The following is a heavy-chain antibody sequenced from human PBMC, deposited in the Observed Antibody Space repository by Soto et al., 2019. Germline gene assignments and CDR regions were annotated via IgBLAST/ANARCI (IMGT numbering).Heavy chain of an antibody. CDR2: IYHGGNT. CDR1: GYSVTNDNW. D-gene: IGHD3-16*01. Sequence: QVQLQESGPGLVKPSGTLSLTCSVSGYSVTNDNWWSWLRQPPGRGLEWIAEIYHGGNTNYRPSLRSRVTISMDKPNNQFSPKLVSVPAADTAVYFCASGGGGGNLWGQGILVTVSS. CDR3: ASGGGGGNL. V-gene: IGHV4-4*02. J-gene: IGHJ4*02.